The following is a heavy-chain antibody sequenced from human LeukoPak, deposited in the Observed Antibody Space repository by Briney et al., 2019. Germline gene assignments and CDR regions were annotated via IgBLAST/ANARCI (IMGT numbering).Heavy chain of an antibody. V-gene: IGHV5-51*01. Sequence: GESLRISCKGSGYSFISSWIGWVRQMPGKGLEWMGIIYPADSDTRYSPSFQGQVTISADKSISTAYLQWSSLKASDTAMYYCARQGVYSSSWPNWGQGTLVTVSS. J-gene: IGHJ4*02. CDR3: ARQGVYSSSWPN. CDR1: GYSFISSW. D-gene: IGHD6-13*01. CDR2: IYPADSDT.